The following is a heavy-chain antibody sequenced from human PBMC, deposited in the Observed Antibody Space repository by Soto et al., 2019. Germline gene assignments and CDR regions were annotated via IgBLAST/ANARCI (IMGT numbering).Heavy chain of an antibody. CDR2: FGGRDFST. D-gene: IGHD3-22*01. CDR1: GFTFSSRA. Sequence: GGSLRLSCTASGFTFSSRAMTWVRQAPGKGLEWVSSFGGRDFSTFYADSVKGRFIISRDNLRNKLFLQMNFLRVEDTARYFCASRAGFDNSGSYYQPTHWGQGTVVTVSS. J-gene: IGHJ4*02. CDR3: ASRAGFDNSGSYYQPTH. V-gene: IGHV3-23*01.